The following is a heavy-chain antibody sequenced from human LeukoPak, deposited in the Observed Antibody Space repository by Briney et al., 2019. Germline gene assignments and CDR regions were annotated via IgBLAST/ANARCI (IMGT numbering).Heavy chain of an antibody. V-gene: IGHV3-7*05. D-gene: IGHD2/OR15-2a*01. Sequence: PGGSLRLSCAASGFTFNTYWMSWVRQAPGKGLEWLATINQDGSEKFYVDSVKGRFTISRDNAKSSLYLQMNSLRAEDTAVYYCTTFYTRLTDYWGQGTLVTVSS. CDR1: GFTFNTYW. J-gene: IGHJ4*02. CDR3: TTFYTRLTDY. CDR2: INQDGSEK.